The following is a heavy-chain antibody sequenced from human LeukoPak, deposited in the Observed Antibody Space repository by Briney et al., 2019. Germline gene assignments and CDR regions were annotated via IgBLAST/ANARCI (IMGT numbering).Heavy chain of an antibody. Sequence: GGTLRLSCAASGFTFSSYGMSWVRQAPGKGLEWVSSISSSSYIYYADSVKGRFTISRDNAKNSLYLQMNSLRAEDTAVYYCARDRGSSDAFDIWGQGTMVTVSS. J-gene: IGHJ3*02. CDR2: ISSSSYI. CDR1: GFTFSSYG. D-gene: IGHD6-6*01. CDR3: ARDRGSSDAFDI. V-gene: IGHV3-21*01.